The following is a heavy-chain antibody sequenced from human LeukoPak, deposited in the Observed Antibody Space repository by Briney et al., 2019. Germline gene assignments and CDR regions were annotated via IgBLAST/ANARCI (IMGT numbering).Heavy chain of an antibody. Sequence: GASVKVSCKASGGTFSSYAISWVRQAPGQGLEWMGGIIPIFGTENYAQKFQGRVTITADDSTSTAYMELSSLRSEDTAVYYSARDPRQQLVISAFDIWGQGTMVTASS. CDR3: ARDPRQQLVISAFDI. V-gene: IGHV1-69*13. J-gene: IGHJ3*02. D-gene: IGHD6-13*01. CDR2: IIPIFGTE. CDR1: GGTFSSYA.